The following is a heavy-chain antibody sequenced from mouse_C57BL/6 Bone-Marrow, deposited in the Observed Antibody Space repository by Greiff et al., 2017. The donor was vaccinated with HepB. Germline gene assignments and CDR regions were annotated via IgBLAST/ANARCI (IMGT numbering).Heavy chain of an antibody. J-gene: IGHJ3*01. V-gene: IGHV1-81*01. CDR1: GYTFTSYG. D-gene: IGHD3-2*02. Sequence: VQLQQSGAELARPGASVKLSCKASGYTFTSYGISWVKQRTGQGLEWIGEIYPRSGNTYYNEKFKGKATLTADKSSSTAYMELRSLTSEDSAVYFCARWPQLRGAWFAYWGQGTLVTVSA. CDR3: ARWPQLRGAWFAY. CDR2: IYPRSGNT.